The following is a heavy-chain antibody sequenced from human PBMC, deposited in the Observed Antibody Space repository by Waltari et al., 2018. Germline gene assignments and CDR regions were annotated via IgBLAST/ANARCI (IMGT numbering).Heavy chain of an antibody. Sequence: EVQLVQSGAEVKKPGESLKISCKGSGYSFTSYWIGWVRQMPGKGLEWMGIIYPGDSDTRYSPSFQGQVTISVDKSITTAYLQWSTLEVSDTAMYYCAKSTEYCSRTSCRYDYWGQGTLVTVSS. CDR3: AKSTEYCSRTSCRYDY. CDR2: IYPGDSDT. CDR1: GYSFTSYW. D-gene: IGHD2-2*01. V-gene: IGHV5-51*01. J-gene: IGHJ4*02.